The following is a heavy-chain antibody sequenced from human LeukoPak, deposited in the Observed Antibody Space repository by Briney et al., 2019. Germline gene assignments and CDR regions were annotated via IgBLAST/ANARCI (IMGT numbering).Heavy chain of an antibody. CDR3: AGDYYYYGMDV. V-gene: IGHV3-30-3*01. CDR2: ISYDGSNK. Sequence: GGSLRLSCAASGFTFSSYAMHWVRQAPGKGLEWVAVISYDGSNKYYADSVRGRFTISRDDSKNTLYLQMNSLRAEDTALYYCAGDYYYYGMDVWGQGTTVTVSS. J-gene: IGHJ6*02. CDR1: GFTFSSYA.